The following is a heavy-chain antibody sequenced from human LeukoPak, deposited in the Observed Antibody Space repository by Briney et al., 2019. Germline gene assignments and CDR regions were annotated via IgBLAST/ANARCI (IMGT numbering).Heavy chain of an antibody. V-gene: IGHV4-61*02. Sequence: PSETLSLTCTVSGGSISSGSYYWSWIRQSAGKGLEWIGRIYSSGSTIYNPSLKSRVTISVGPSKKQFSLKLSSVTASDTAVYYCATNGGYTSGYYFDSWGRGTLVTVSS. CDR1: GGSISSGSYY. J-gene: IGHJ4*02. CDR2: IYSSGST. CDR3: ATNGGYTSGYYFDS. D-gene: IGHD5-18*01.